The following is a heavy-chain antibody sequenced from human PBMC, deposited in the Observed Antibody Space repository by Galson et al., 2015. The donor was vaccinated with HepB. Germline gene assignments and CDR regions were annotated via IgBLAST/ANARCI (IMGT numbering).Heavy chain of an antibody. Sequence: LSLTCAVYGGSFSGYYWSWIRQPPGKGLEWIGEINHSGSTNYNPSLKSRVTISVDTSKNQFSLKLSSVTAADTAVYYCARVVVNRPWSFRYYYYYYMDVWGKGTTVTVSS. CDR1: GGSFSGYY. CDR3: ARVVVNRPWSFRYYYYYYMDV. J-gene: IGHJ6*03. CDR2: INHSGST. D-gene: IGHD2-15*01. V-gene: IGHV4-34*01.